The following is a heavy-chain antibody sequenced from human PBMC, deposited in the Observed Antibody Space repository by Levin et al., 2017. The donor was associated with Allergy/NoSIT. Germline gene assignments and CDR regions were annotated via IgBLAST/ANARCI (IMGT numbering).Heavy chain of an antibody. J-gene: IGHJ4*02. V-gene: IGHV3-21*01. D-gene: IGHD1-7*01. Sequence: RPGGSLRLSCAASGFTFSSYTVNWVRQAPGKGLEWVSSISSSSGYIDYADSVKGRFTISRDNAKNSLYLQMNSLRAEDTAVYYCARDKTGTTRYFEYWGPGTLVTVSS. CDR2: ISSSSGYI. CDR3: ARDKTGTTRYFEY. CDR1: GFTFSSYT.